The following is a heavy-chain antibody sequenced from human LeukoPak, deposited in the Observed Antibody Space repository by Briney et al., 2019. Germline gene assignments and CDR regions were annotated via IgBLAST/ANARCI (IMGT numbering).Heavy chain of an antibody. D-gene: IGHD1-7*01. CDR1: GFTFSSYA. CDR2: KSYDGSNK. J-gene: IGHJ3*02. V-gene: IGHV3-30-3*01. CDR3: ARNWNYLDDAFDI. Sequence: GGSLRLSCAASGFTFSSYAMHWVRQAPGKGLEWVAVKSYDGSNKYYADSVKGRFTISGDNSKNTLYLQMNSLRAEDTAVYYCARNWNYLDDAFDIWGQGTMVTVSS.